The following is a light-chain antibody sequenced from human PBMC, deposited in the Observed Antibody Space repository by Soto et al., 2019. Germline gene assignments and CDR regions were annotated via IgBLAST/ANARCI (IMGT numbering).Light chain of an antibody. CDR1: QSVSSI. CDR3: QQYDSSPT. Sequence: EIVLTQSPGTLSVSPGERATLSCRASQSVSSILAWYQQKPGQPPRLLIYGASTRAAGIPARFSGSGSGTEFTLTISSLQSEDFAVYYCQQYDSSPTFGGGTKVDIK. CDR2: GAS. V-gene: IGKV3-15*01. J-gene: IGKJ4*01.